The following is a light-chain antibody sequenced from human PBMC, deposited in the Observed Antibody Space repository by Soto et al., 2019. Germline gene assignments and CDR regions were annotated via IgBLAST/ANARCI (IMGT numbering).Light chain of an antibody. CDR3: QQYKNWPAIT. Sequence: EIVLTQYPATLSVSPGERATLSCRASQSVSSNLAWYQQKPGQAPRLLIYGASTRATGIPARFSGSGSGTESTLTISSLQSEDFTVYYCQQYKNWPAITFGQGTRLEI. V-gene: IGKV3D-15*01. CDR2: GAS. CDR1: QSVSSN. J-gene: IGKJ5*01.